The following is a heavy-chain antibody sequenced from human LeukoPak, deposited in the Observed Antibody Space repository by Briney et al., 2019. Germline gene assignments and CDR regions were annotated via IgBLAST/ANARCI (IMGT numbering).Heavy chain of an antibody. CDR2: ISAYNGNT. CDR3: ARVRITIFGVVIIRDYYYGMDV. D-gene: IGHD3-3*01. V-gene: IGHV1-18*01. CDR1: GYTFTSYG. Sequence: GASVKVSCKASGYTFTSYGISWVRQAPGQGLEWMGWISAYNGNTNYAQELQGRVTMTTDTSTSTAYMELRSLRSDDTAVYYCARVRITIFGVVIIRDYYYGMDVWGQGTTVTVSS. J-gene: IGHJ6*02.